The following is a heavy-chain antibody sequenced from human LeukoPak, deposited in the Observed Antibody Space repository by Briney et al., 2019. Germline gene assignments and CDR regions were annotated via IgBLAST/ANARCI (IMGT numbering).Heavy chain of an antibody. V-gene: IGHV1-8*03. D-gene: IGHD6-19*01. CDR2: MNPNSGNT. Sequence: GASVKVSCKASGYTFTSYDINWVRQATGQGLEWMGWMNPNSGNTGYAQKFQGRVTITRNTSISTAYMELSSLRSEDTAVYYCARGRKGSGWYFPYYYMDVWGKGTTVTVSS. CDR1: GYTFTSYD. J-gene: IGHJ6*03. CDR3: ARGRKGSGWYFPYYYMDV.